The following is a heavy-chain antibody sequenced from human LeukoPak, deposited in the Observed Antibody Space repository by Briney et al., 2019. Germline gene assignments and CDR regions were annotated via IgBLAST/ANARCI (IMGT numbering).Heavy chain of an antibody. V-gene: IGHV4-4*09. CDR2: IYTSGST. CDR3: ARLTFTVSEFDY. D-gene: IGHD4-11*01. CDR1: GGSISSYY. J-gene: IGHJ4*02. Sequence: SETLSLTCTVSGGSISSYYWSWIRQPPGKGLEWIGYIYTSGSTNYNPSLKSRVTISVDTSKNQFSLKLSSVTAADTAVYYCARLTFTVSEFDYWGQGTLVTVSS.